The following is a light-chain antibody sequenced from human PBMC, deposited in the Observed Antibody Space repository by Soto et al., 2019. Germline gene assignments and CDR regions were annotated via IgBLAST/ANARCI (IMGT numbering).Light chain of an antibody. V-gene: IGLV1-51*01. CDR1: NSNIGNKD. CDR2: DNN. CDR3: GTWDSGLSVVV. J-gene: IGLJ2*01. Sequence: SLLTQPASVYTAPGEKVTITYNGSNSNIGNKDVSWYQQFPGTAPKLLIYDNNRRPSGIPDRFSASKSGTLATLAITGLQTGDEADYYCGTWDSGLSVVVFGGGTKVTVL.